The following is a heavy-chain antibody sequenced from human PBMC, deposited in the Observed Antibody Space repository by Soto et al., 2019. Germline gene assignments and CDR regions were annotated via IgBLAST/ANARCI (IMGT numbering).Heavy chain of an antibody. CDR3: ARDREFTNNWFDP. V-gene: IGHV1-3*01. CDR1: EYTSTSYA. J-gene: IGHJ5*02. CDR2: INAGNGNT. D-gene: IGHD3-10*01. Sequence: ASVKLSCKDSEYTSTSYAMHWVRQAPGQRLEWMGWINAGNGNTKYSQKFQGRVTITRDTSASTAYMELSSLRSEDTAVYYCARDREFTNNWFDPWGQGTLVTVSS.